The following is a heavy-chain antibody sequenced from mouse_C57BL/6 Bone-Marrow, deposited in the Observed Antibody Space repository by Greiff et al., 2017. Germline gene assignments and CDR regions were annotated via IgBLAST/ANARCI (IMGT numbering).Heavy chain of an antibody. Sequence: QVQLQQPGAELVKPGASVKLSCKASGYTFTSYWMHWVKQRPGQGLEWIGRINPYNGDTFYNQKFKGKATLTVDKSSSTAHMELRSLTSEDSAVYYCARSTMITAYYFDYWGQGTTLTVSS. CDR2: INPYNGDT. V-gene: IGHV1-53*01. CDR1: GYTFTSYW. D-gene: IGHD2-4*01. CDR3: ARSTMITAYYFDY. J-gene: IGHJ2*01.